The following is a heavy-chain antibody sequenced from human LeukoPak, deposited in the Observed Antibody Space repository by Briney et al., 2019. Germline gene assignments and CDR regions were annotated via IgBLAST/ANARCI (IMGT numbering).Heavy chain of an antibody. J-gene: IGHJ4*02. D-gene: IGHD6-19*01. CDR1: GYSISSGYS. CDR2: IYHSRST. Sequence: SETLSLTCAVSGYSISSGYSWGWIRQPPGKGLEWIGGIYHSRSTYYNPSLRSRVTISVDTSKNHFSLKLTAVSAADTAVYYSVRPRQWLVEIDYWGQGALVTVSS. V-gene: IGHV4-38-2*01. CDR3: VRPRQWLVEIDY.